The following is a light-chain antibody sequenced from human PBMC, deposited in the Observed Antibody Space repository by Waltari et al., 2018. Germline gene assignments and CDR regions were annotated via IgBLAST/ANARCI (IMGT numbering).Light chain of an antibody. V-gene: IGKV1-5*03. Sequence: DIQMTQSPSTLSASVGDTVTITCRASRSISTYLAWYQQKVGKAPKLLIYEASNLETGVPSRFSGSGSGTEFTLTISSLQPDDFATYYCQQCHSFSHTFGQGTKLEI. J-gene: IGKJ2*01. CDR1: RSISTY. CDR2: EAS. CDR3: QQCHSFSHT.